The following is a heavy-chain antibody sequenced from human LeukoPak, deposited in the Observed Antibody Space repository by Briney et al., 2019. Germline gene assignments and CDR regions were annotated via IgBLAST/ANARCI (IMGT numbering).Heavy chain of an antibody. CDR1: GGSISSYY. D-gene: IGHD2-2*01. V-gene: IGHV4-4*07. CDR3: ARESPSWVVPAAGYYYYMDV. CDR2: IYTSGST. J-gene: IGHJ6*03. Sequence: PSETLSLTCTVSGGSISSYYWSWIRQPAGKGLEWIGRIYTSGSTNYNPSLKSRVTMSVDTSKNQFSLKLSSVTAADTAVYYCARESPSWVVPAAGYYYYMDVWGKGTTVTVSS.